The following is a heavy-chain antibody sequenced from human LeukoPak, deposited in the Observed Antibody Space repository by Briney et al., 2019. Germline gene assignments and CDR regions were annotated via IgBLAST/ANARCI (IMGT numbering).Heavy chain of an antibody. J-gene: IGHJ4*02. V-gene: IGHV3-23*01. CDR2: ISGSGGST. D-gene: IGHD5-18*01. Sequence: PGGSLRLSCAASGVTFSSYAMSWVRQAPGKGLEWVSAISGSGGSTYYADSVKGRFTISRDNSKNTLYLQMNSLRAEDTAVYYCANLRLSGYSYGPERDWGQGTLVTVSS. CDR3: ANLRLSGYSYGPERD. CDR1: GVTFSSYA.